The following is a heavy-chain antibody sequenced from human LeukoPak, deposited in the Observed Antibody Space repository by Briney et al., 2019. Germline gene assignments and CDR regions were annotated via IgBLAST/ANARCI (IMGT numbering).Heavy chain of an antibody. CDR2: VSYDGSNK. CDR3: TRGMGSVYFDY. J-gene: IGHJ4*02. D-gene: IGHD6-19*01. V-gene: IGHV3-33*01. Sequence: PGGSLRLSCTASCFRFSSYGIHWVRQTPAKGLEWVALVSYDGSNKDYADSVKGRFTISRDNSKNTVYLQMNSLRAEDTVVYYCTRGMGSVYFDYWGQGTLVTVSS. CDR1: CFRFSSYG.